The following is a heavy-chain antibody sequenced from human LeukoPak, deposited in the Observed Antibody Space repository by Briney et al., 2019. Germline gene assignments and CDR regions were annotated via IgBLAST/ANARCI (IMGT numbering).Heavy chain of an antibody. CDR3: GTSTIS. J-gene: IGHJ5*02. Sequence: PGGSLRLSCEVSGFRFSSYWMSWVRQAPGKGLEWVANIDQYGRGKNYVDSVKGRFTISRDNAKNSVFLDMRSPRAEDTAVYYCGTSTISWGQGTLVTVSP. CDR1: GFRFSSYW. CDR2: IDQYGRGK. D-gene: IGHD1-1*01. V-gene: IGHV3-7*01.